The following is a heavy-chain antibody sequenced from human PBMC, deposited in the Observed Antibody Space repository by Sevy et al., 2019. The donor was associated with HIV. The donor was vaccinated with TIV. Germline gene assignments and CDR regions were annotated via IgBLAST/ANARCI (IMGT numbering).Heavy chain of an antibody. CDR2: IHPGDSDT. Sequence: GESLKISCKGSGYSFTSYWIGWVRQMPGKGLEWMGIIHPGDSDTRYSPSFQGQVTISADKSISTAYLQWSSLKASDTAMYYCARLPTESHDAFDIWGQGTMVTVSS. CDR1: GYSFTSYW. CDR3: ARLPTESHDAFDI. J-gene: IGHJ3*02. V-gene: IGHV5-51*01.